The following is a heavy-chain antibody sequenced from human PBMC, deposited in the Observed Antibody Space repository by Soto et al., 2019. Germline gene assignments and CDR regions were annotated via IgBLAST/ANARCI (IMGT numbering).Heavy chain of an antibody. J-gene: IGHJ6*02. V-gene: IGHV1-69*01. Sequence: QVQLVQSGAEVKKPGSSVKVSCKASGGTFSSYAISWVRQAPGQGLEWMGGIIPIFGTANYAQKFQGRGTITADESTSTAYMELSSLRSEDTAVYYCAREAQGVDDSSSWYNYYYGMDVWGQGTTVTVSS. CDR2: IIPIFGTA. D-gene: IGHD6-13*01. CDR1: GGTFSSYA. CDR3: AREAQGVDDSSSWYNYYYGMDV.